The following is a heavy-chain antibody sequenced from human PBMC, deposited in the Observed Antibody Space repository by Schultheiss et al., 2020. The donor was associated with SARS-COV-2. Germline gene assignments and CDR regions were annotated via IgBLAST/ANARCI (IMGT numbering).Heavy chain of an antibody. D-gene: IGHD3-10*01. CDR2: ISGSGGTI. CDR1: GFSFSDHY. CDR3: ARDNTYYGPMDV. J-gene: IGHJ6*02. V-gene: IGHV3-11*01. Sequence: GGSLRLSCVTSGFSFSDHYMTWIRQAPGKGLEWLSFISGSGGTIYYADSLKGRFTISRDNAKNSVYLQMYSLRAEDTAVYYCARDNTYYGPMDVWGQGTTVTVSS.